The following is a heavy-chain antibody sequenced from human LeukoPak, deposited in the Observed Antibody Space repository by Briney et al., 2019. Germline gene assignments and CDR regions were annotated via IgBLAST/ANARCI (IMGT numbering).Heavy chain of an antibody. V-gene: IGHV1-2*02. J-gene: IGHJ4*02. D-gene: IGHD3-22*01. CDR1: GYTFTGYY. CDR3: ASEDYYDSSGYYY. CDR2: INPNSGGT. Sequence: EASVKVSCKASGYTFTGYYMHWVRQAPGQGLEWMGWINPNSGGTNYAQKFQGRVTMTRDTSISTAYMELSRLRSDDTAVYCCASEDYYDSSGYYYWGQGTLVTVSS.